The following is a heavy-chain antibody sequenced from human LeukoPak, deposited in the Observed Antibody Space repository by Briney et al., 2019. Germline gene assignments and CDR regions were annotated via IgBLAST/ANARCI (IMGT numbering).Heavy chain of an antibody. CDR2: IYASGYT. D-gene: IGHD3-22*01. Sequence: TSETLSLTCTVSGGSISSFYWSWIRQPAGKGLEWIGRIYASGYTNYNPSLKSRVTMSVDTSKNQFTLKLTSVTAADTAVYYCARDRDYYDSSGNFDSWGQGTLVTVSS. V-gene: IGHV4-4*07. CDR1: GGSISSFY. CDR3: ARDRDYYDSSGNFDS. J-gene: IGHJ4*02.